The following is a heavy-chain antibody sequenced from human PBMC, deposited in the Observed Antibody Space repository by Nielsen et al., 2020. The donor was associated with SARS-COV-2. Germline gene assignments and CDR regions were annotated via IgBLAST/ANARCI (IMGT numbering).Heavy chain of an antibody. D-gene: IGHD5-18*01. Sequence: SETLSLTCAVSGGSITTGDSSWSWIRQPPGKGLEWIGYIYYSGSTNYNPSLKSRVTISVDTSKNQFSLKLSSVTAADTAVYYCARGIQLRVPPIPYYFDYWGQGTLVTVSS. CDR3: ARGIQLRVPPIPYYFDY. CDR2: IYYSGST. V-gene: IGHV4-61*08. CDR1: GGSITTGDSS. J-gene: IGHJ4*02.